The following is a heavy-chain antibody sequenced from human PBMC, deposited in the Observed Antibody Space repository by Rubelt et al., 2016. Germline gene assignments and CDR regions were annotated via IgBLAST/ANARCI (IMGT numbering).Heavy chain of an antibody. CDR2: INHSGST. D-gene: IGHD2-2*01. Sequence: LQLQESGPGLVKPSQTLSLTCTVSGGSISSGGYYWSWIRQPPGKGLGWIGEINHSGSTNYNPSLNCRFTISVDTSQNHFSLKLRSVAAADTAVYYCARHHCSSTSCYSYYFDDWGQGTLVTVSS. CDR1: GGSISSGGYY. CDR3: ARHHCSSTSCYSYYFDD. J-gene: IGHJ4*02. V-gene: IGHV4-39*01.